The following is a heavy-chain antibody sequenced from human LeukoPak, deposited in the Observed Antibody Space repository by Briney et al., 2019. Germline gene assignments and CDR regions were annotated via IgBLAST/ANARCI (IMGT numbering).Heavy chain of an antibody. CDR1: RFTFSTYW. V-gene: IGHV3-30*18. CDR3: AKGWIGYSIDY. J-gene: IGHJ4*02. D-gene: IGHD4-11*01. CDR2: ISYDGSNK. Sequence: PGGSLRLSCAASRFTFSTYWMHWVRQAPGKGLEWVAVISYDGSNKYYADSVKGRFTISRDNSKNTLYLQMNSLRAEDTAVYYCAKGWIGYSIDYWGQGTLVTVSS.